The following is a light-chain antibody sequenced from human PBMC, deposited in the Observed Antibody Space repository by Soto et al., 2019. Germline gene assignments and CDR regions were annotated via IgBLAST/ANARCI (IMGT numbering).Light chain of an antibody. Sequence: DVVMTQSPLSLAVTLGQPASISCRSSQSLVHSDGNTYLNWFQQRPGQSPRRLIYKVSDWDSGVPDRFNGSGSGTDFTLKISRVEAEDVGVYYCMQGTQWPFTFGQGTKLELK. J-gene: IGKJ2*01. CDR2: KVS. CDR3: MQGTQWPFT. V-gene: IGKV2-30*02. CDR1: QSLVHSDGNTY.